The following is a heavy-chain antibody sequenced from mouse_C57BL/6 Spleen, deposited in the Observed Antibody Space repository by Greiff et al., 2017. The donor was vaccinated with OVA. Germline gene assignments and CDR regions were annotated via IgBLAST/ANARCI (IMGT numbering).Heavy chain of an antibody. Sequence: ESGPGLVKPSQSLSLTCSVTGYSITSGYYWNWIRQFPGNKLEWMGYISYDGSNNYNPSLKNRISITRDTSKNQFFLKLNSVTTEDTATYYCARASYSNPFDYWGQGTTLTVSS. J-gene: IGHJ2*01. CDR3: ARASYSNPFDY. CDR1: GYSITSGYY. D-gene: IGHD2-5*01. V-gene: IGHV3-6*01. CDR2: ISYDGSN.